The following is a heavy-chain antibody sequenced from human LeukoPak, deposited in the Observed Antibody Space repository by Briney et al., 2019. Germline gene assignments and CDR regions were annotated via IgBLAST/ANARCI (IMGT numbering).Heavy chain of an antibody. CDR3: ARIGSSWSALDY. Sequence: GASVTVSCKASGGTFSSYAISWVRQAPGQGLEWMGGIIPIFGTANYAQKFQGRVTITTDESTGTAYMELSGLRSEDTAVYYCARIGSSWSALDYWGQGTLVTVSS. D-gene: IGHD6-13*01. J-gene: IGHJ4*02. CDR2: IIPIFGTA. V-gene: IGHV1-69*05. CDR1: GGTFSSYA.